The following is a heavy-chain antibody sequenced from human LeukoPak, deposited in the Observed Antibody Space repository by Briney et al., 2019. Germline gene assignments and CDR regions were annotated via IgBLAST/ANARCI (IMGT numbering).Heavy chain of an antibody. Sequence: SETLSPTCTVSGGSISSSSYYWGWIRQPPGKGLEWIGSIYYSGSTYYNPSLKSRVTISVDTSKNQFSLKLSSVTAADTAVYYCARDTRLRWLFDPWGQGTLVTVSS. CDR2: IYYSGST. V-gene: IGHV4-39*07. D-gene: IGHD4-23*01. CDR3: ARDTRLRWLFDP. J-gene: IGHJ5*02. CDR1: GGSISSSSYY.